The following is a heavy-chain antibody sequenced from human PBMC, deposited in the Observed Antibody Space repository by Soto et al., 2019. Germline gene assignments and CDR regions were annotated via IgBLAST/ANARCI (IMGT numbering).Heavy chain of an antibody. CDR2: ISSSSSYI. CDR1: GFTFSSYS. CDR3: ARDGQYYDSSGYYRTLDY. V-gene: IGHV3-21*01. Sequence: PGGSLRLSCAASGFTFSSYSMNWVRQAPGKGLEWVSSISSSSSYIYYADSVKGRFTISRDNAKNSLYLQMNSLRAEDTAVYYCARDGQYYDSSGYYRTLDYWGQGTLVTVSS. J-gene: IGHJ4*02. D-gene: IGHD3-22*01.